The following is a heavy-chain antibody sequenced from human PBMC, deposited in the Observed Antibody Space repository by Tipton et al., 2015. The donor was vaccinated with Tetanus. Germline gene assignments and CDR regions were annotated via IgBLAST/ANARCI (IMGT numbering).Heavy chain of an antibody. Sequence: TLSLTCSVSGGSISSYYWSWIRQPPGKGLEWIGYFYYSGSTNYSPSLKSRVTISVDTSKNQLSLRLSSVTAADTAVYFCARAREDPIDADRSDDYYDSRRNNAFDIWGQGTMVTVSS. J-gene: IGHJ3*02. V-gene: IGHV4-59*01. CDR2: FYYSGST. D-gene: IGHD3-22*01. CDR3: ARAREDPIDADRSDDYYDSRRNNAFDI. CDR1: GGSISSYY.